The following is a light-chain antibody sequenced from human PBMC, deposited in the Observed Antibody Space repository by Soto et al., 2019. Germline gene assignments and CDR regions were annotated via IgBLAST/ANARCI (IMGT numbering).Light chain of an antibody. V-gene: IGKV3-15*01. Sequence: EIVMTQSPATLSVSPGERATLSCRASQSVSSNLAWYQQKPGQAPRLLIYGASTRATGIPARFSGSGSGTEFTLTISRLEPEDFAVYYCQQYGSSFTFGPGTKVDIK. CDR3: QQYGSSFT. CDR1: QSVSSN. J-gene: IGKJ3*01. CDR2: GAS.